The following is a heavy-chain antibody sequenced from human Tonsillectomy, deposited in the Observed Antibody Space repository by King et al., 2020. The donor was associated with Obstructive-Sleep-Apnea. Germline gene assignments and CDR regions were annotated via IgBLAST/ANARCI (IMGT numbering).Heavy chain of an antibody. D-gene: IGHD3-10*01. CDR3: AAFPYYYGSGDIDY. CDR2: INHSGST. CDR1: GGSFSGYY. Sequence: VQLQQWGAGLLKPSETLSLTCAVYGGSFSGYYWSWIRQPPGKGLEWIGEINHSGSTNYNPSLKSRVTISVDTSKNQFSLTLSSVTAADTAVYYCAAFPYYYGSGDIDYWGQGTLVTVSS. V-gene: IGHV4-34*01. J-gene: IGHJ4*02.